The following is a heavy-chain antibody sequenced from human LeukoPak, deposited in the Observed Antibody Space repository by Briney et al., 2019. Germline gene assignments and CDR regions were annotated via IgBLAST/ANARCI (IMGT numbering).Heavy chain of an antibody. CDR1: GYTFTSYG. Sequence: ASVKVSCKASGYTFTSYGISWVRQAPGQGLEWMGWISAYNGNTNYAQKLQGRVTMTTDTSTSTAYMELRSLRSDDTAVYYCARAKIPKYYYDSSGYYYDGAFDIWGQGTMVTVSS. CDR3: ARAKIPKYYYDSSGYYYDGAFDI. J-gene: IGHJ3*02. D-gene: IGHD3-22*01. V-gene: IGHV1-18*01. CDR2: ISAYNGNT.